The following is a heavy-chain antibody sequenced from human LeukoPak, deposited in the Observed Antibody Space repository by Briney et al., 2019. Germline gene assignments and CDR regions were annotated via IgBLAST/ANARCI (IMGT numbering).Heavy chain of an antibody. J-gene: IGHJ4*02. CDR3: AGVITGNRIDY. V-gene: IGHV4-59*01. D-gene: IGHD3-22*01. CDR2: IYYSGST. Sequence: SETLSLTCTGSGGSISSYYWSWIRQPPGKGLEWIGYIYYSGSTYYNPSLKSRVTISVDTSKNQFSLKLSSVTAADTAVYYCAGVITGNRIDYWGQGTLVTVSS. CDR1: GGSISSYY.